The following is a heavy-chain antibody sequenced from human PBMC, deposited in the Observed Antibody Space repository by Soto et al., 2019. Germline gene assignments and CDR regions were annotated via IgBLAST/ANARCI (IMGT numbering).Heavy chain of an antibody. CDR1: GYTFTTFW. Sequence: GESLKISCTGFGYTFTTFWISWVRQMPGKGLEWMGRIDPGDTYATYSPAFQGLVTISADKATSTAYLQWSSLKASDTAMYFCARIYCTTTTCDSWFDPWGQGTLVTVSS. CDR3: ARIYCTTTTCDSWFDP. V-gene: IGHV5-10-1*01. J-gene: IGHJ5*02. D-gene: IGHD2-2*01. CDR2: IDPGDTYA.